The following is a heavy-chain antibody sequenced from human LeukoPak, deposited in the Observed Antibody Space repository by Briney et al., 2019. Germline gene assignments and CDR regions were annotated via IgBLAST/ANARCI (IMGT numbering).Heavy chain of an antibody. Sequence: PGGSLRLSCAAPGFTFSNAWMSWVRQAPGKGLEWVGRIKSKTDGGTTDYAAPVKGRFTISRDDSKNTLYLQMNSLKTEDTAVYYCTPHGDYVSSPFDYWGQGTLVTVSS. V-gene: IGHV3-15*01. CDR1: GFTFSNAW. J-gene: IGHJ4*02. CDR3: TPHGDYVSSPFDY. D-gene: IGHD4-17*01. CDR2: IKSKTDGGTT.